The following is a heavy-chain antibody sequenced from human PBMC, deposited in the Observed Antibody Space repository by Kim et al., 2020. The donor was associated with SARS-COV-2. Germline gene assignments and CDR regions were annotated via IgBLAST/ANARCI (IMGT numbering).Heavy chain of an antibody. V-gene: IGHV3-11*03. CDR3: ARWKRVGAKRGGYFDY. D-gene: IGHD1-26*01. J-gene: IGHJ4*02. Sequence: SVDGLFTISRDNAKNSLYLPMNSLRAEDTAVYYCARWKRVGAKRGGYFDYWGQGTLVTVSS.